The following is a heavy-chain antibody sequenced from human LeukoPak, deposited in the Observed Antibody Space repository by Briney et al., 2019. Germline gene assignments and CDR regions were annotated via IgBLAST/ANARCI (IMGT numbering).Heavy chain of an antibody. J-gene: IGHJ6*02. Sequence: GASVKVSCKASGYTFTSYGISWVRQAPGQGLEWMGWISAYNGNTNYAQKLQGRVTMTTDTSTSTAYMELRSLRSDDTAVYYCAGDPRVVTTSRLNYYYYGMDVWGQGTTVTVSS. CDR3: AGDPRVVTTSRLNYYYYGMDV. CDR1: GYTFTSYG. D-gene: IGHD4-17*01. CDR2: ISAYNGNT. V-gene: IGHV1-18*01.